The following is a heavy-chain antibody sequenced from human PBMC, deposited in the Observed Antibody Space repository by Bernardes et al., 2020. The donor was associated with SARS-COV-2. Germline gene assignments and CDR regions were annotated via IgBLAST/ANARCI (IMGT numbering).Heavy chain of an antibody. CDR3: AKDEFKTIFGVIIKNGYGMDV. CDR2: ISGSGGST. Sequence: GGSLRLSRAASGFTFSSYAMSWVRQAPGKGLEWVSAISGSGGSTYYADSVKGRFTISRDNSKNTLYLQMNSLRAEDTAVYCCAKDEFKTIFGVIIKNGYGMDVWGQGTTVTVSS. D-gene: IGHD3-3*01. CDR1: GFTFSSYA. V-gene: IGHV3-23*01. J-gene: IGHJ6*02.